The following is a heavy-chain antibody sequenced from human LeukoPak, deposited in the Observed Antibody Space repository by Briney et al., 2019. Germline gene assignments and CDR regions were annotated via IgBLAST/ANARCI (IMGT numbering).Heavy chain of an antibody. CDR3: AKDIIVGAWDV. V-gene: IGHV3-30*18. D-gene: IGHD3-22*01. CDR1: GFTFSSYG. Sequence: GRSLRLSCAASGFTFSSYGMHWVRQAPGKGLEWVAVISYDGSNKYYADSVKGRFTISRDNSKNTLYLQMNSLRAEDTAVYYCAKDIIVGAWDVWGQGTTVTVSS. CDR2: ISYDGSNK. J-gene: IGHJ6*02.